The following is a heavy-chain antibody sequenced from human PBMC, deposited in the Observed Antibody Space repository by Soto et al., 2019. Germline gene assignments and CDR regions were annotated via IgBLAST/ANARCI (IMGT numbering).Heavy chain of an antibody. J-gene: IGHJ4*02. Sequence: QVQLVESGGGVVQPGRSLRLSCAASGFTFSSYGMHWVRQAPGKGLEWVAVMSWDGSAEFYEETVKGRFTLSRDNSRNTLYLQLNSLRREDTDVYYCDKEGCSGGICCGFDYWGQGTLVTVSS. D-gene: IGHD2-15*01. V-gene: IGHV3-30*18. CDR3: DKEGCSGGICCGFDY. CDR2: MSWDGSAE. CDR1: GFTFSSYG.